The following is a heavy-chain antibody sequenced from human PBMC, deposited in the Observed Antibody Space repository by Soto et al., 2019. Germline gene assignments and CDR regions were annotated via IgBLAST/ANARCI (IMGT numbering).Heavy chain of an antibody. Sequence: PGGSLRLSCAASGFTFCSYDMNWVRQAPGKGLECVSYMSSSGSTIYYADSVKGRFTVSRDNAKSSLYLQMNSLRAEDTAVYYCAAIVVVPAAPMDAWGQGTTVTDSS. CDR2: MSSSGSTI. D-gene: IGHD2-2*01. CDR1: GFTFCSYD. J-gene: IGHJ6*02. V-gene: IGHV3-48*03. CDR3: AAIVVVPAAPMDA.